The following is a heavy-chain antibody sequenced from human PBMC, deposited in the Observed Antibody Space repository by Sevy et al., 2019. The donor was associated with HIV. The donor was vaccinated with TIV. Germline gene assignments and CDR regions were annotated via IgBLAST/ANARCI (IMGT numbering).Heavy chain of an antibody. Sequence: SETLSLTCTVSGDSISSHYWNWLRQPAGKGLEWIGRIYISGNTNYNPSLKSRVTMYIDTSKNQFSLKLSSVTAADTAVYYCARWGGDYVPFDYWGQGTLVTVSS. D-gene: IGHD4-17*01. CDR3: ARWGGDYVPFDY. CDR1: GDSISSHY. CDR2: IYISGNT. V-gene: IGHV4-4*07. J-gene: IGHJ4*02.